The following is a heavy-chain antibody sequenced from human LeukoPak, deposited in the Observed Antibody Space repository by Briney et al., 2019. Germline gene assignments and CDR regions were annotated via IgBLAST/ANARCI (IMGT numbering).Heavy chain of an antibody. CDR2: INQSGGT. D-gene: IGHD6-13*01. J-gene: IGHJ4*02. V-gene: IGHV4-34*01. CDR1: GGSFSGYC. Sequence: PSETLSLTCAVYGGSFSGYCWTWIRQPPGEGLEWIGEINQSGGTIYNPYNPSLKSRVTISIDPSKNQFSLKLSSVTAADTAVYYCARDTPGRGAAAGTGFDYWGQGTLVTVSS. CDR3: ARDTPGRGAAAGTGFDY.